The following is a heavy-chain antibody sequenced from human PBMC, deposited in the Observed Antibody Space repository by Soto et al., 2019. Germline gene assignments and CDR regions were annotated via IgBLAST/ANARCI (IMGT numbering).Heavy chain of an antibody. D-gene: IGHD6-19*01. J-gene: IGHJ6*02. CDR3: ARQSRQWLVDYFYYGMDV. CDR2: IYPGYSVT. CDR1: GYSFTSYW. Sequence: GESLKSSCKGSGYSFTSYWIGWVRQMPGKGLEWIGFIYPGYSVTRYSPSVQGQVTVAADKSISTAYLQWSSLKASDTAMYYCARQSRQWLVDYFYYGMDVWGQGTTVTVS. V-gene: IGHV5-51*01.